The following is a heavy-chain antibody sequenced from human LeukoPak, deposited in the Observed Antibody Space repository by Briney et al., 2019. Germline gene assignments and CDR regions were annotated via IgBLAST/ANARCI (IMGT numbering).Heavy chain of an antibody. CDR2: ISWNGAGI. J-gene: IGHJ4*02. Sequence: GGSLRLSCAASGFTFDDYAMHWVRQAPGKGLEWVSGISWNGAGIGYADSVEGRFTISRDNARNSLYLQMNSLRAEDTALYYCAKDYSSSWYAGHFDYWGQGTLVTVSS. V-gene: IGHV3-9*01. CDR3: AKDYSSSWYAGHFDY. D-gene: IGHD6-13*01. CDR1: GFTFDDYA.